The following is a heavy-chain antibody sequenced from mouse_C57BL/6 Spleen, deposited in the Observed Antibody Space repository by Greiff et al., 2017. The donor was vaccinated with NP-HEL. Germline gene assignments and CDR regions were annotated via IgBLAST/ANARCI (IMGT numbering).Heavy chain of an antibody. CDR2: IDPGNGST. J-gene: IGHJ4*01. CDR1: GFTIKNTY. Sequence: EVQLQQSVAELVRPGASVKLSCTASGFTIKNTYMHWVKQRPEQGLEWIGRIDPGNGSTKYAPKFEGKATITADTSSNTAYLQLSSLTSEDTAIYYCARSCGKFGDYSMDYWGQGTSVTVSS. V-gene: IGHV14-3*01. CDR3: ARSCGKFGDYSMDY. D-gene: IGHD1-1*02.